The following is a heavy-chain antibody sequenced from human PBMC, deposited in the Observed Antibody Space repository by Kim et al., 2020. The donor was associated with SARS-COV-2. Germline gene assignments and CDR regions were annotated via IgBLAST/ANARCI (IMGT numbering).Heavy chain of an antibody. D-gene: IGHD3-10*01. J-gene: IGHJ3*02. Sequence: VKGRFTIARDNSKNTLYLQMNSLRAEDTAVYYCAKDFYYGSGSYYDAFDIWGQGTMVTVSS. CDR3: AKDFYYGSGSYYDAFDI. V-gene: IGHV3-23*01.